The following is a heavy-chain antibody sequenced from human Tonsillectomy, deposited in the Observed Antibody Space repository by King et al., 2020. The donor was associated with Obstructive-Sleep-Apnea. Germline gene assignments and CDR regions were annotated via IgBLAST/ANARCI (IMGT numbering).Heavy chain of an antibody. CDR1: GASVSSGGSY. V-gene: IGHV4-31*03. Sequence: VQLQESGPGLVKPSQTLALTCTVSGASVSSGGSYWAWIRQHPGKGLEWIAYTYYSGSAYYNPSLSSRGLVSFDTSKNQLSLEMTSLTAADTAVYYCARGGDYSSSWNKVDFWGQGALVIVSS. CDR2: TYYSGSA. J-gene: IGHJ4*02. CDR3: ARGGDYSSSWNKVDF. D-gene: IGHD1/OR15-1a*01.